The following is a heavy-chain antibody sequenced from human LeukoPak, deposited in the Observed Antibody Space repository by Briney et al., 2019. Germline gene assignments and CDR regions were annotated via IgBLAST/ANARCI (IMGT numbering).Heavy chain of an antibody. CDR3: ARNLPYNYYGSGSHYTAIDY. CDR1: GFTFSSYS. Sequence: GGSLRLSCAASGFTFSSYSMNWVRQAPGKGLEWVSSISSSSSYIYYADSVKGRFTISRDNAKNSLYLQMNSLRAEDTAVYYCARNLPYNYYGSGSHYTAIDYWGQGTLVTVSS. D-gene: IGHD3-10*01. J-gene: IGHJ4*02. V-gene: IGHV3-21*01. CDR2: ISSSSSYI.